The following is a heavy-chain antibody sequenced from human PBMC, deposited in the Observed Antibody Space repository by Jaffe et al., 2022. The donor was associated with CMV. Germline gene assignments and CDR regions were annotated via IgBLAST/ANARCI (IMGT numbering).Heavy chain of an antibody. V-gene: IGHV3-9*01. J-gene: IGHJ4*02. D-gene: IGHD3-10*01. CDR3: AKGGRLLWFGELFDYFDY. CDR1: GFTFDDYA. CDR2: ISWNSGSI. Sequence: EVQLVESGGGLVQPGRSLRLSCAASGFTFDDYAMHWVRQAPGKGLEWVSGISWNSGSIGYADSVKGRFTISRDNAKNSLYLQMNSLRAEDTALYYCAKGGRLLWFGELFDYFDYWGQGTLVTVSS.